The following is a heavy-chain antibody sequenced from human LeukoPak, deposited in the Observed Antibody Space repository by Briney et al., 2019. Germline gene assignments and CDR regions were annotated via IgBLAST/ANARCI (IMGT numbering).Heavy chain of an antibody. D-gene: IGHD6-13*01. J-gene: IGHJ4*02. V-gene: IGHV1-2*06. CDR3: ASGSSTDY. CDR2: INPNTGGA. Sequence: ASVKVSCKASGYIFTAHYIHWLRQAPGQGLEWMGQINPNTGGANYAQNFQGRVAMMRDTSISTVYMELSSLRSDDTAVYYCASGSSTDYWGQGTLVTVSS. CDR1: GYIFTAHY.